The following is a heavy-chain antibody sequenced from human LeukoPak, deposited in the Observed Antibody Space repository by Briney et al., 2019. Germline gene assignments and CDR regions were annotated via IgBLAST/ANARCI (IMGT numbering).Heavy chain of an antibody. CDR1: SGSISSYY. CDR2: IYYSGST. Sequence: PSETLSLTCTISSGSISSYYWSWIRQPPGKGLEWIGYIYYSGSTNYNPSLKSRVTISVDTSKNQPSLKLSSVTAADTAVYYCAREYSSGWYGFDYWGQGTLVTVSS. CDR3: AREYSSGWYGFDY. D-gene: IGHD6-19*01. V-gene: IGHV4-59*01. J-gene: IGHJ4*02.